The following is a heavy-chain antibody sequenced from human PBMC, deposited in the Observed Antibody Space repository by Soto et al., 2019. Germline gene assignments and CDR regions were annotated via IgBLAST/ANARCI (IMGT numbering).Heavy chain of an antibody. CDR2: IYYSGPT. J-gene: IGHJ3*01. CDR3: VRGPFSL. V-gene: IGHV4-30-4*01. Sequence: QVQLQESGPGLVKPSQTLSLTCTVSGDSISNDNYYWSWIRQPPRKGLEWIGFIYYSGPTYYNPSLRSRATISVDTSKKYFSLKLSSVTAADTAVYYCVRGPFSLWGQGTMVTVSS. CDR1: GDSISNDNYY. D-gene: IGHD3-16*01.